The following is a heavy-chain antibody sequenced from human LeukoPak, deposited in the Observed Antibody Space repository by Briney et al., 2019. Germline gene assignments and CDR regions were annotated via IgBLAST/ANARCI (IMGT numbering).Heavy chain of an antibody. CDR1: GGSISSYY. J-gene: IGHJ5*02. CDR3: ARDRGRATWFDP. CDR2: IYYSGST. V-gene: IGHV4-59*01. Sequence: SETLSLTCTVSGGSISSYYWSWIRQPPGKGLEWIGYIYYSGSTNYNPSLKSRVTISVDTSKNQFSLKLSSVTAADTAVYYCARDRGRATWFDPWGQGTVVTVSS.